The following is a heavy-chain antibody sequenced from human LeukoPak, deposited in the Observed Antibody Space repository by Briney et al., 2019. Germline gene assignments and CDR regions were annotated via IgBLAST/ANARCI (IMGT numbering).Heavy chain of an antibody. J-gene: IGHJ4*02. D-gene: IGHD6-19*01. Sequence: PGGSLRLSCAASGFTFRNNWMSWVRQAPGKGLEWVANIKQDGSDKNYVDSVKGRFTTSRDNAKNSLSLQMNSLRAEDTAVYYCARETPDSSGWDWGQGTLVTVSS. CDR3: ARETPDSSGWD. V-gene: IGHV3-7*01. CDR1: GFTFRNNW. CDR2: IKQDGSDK.